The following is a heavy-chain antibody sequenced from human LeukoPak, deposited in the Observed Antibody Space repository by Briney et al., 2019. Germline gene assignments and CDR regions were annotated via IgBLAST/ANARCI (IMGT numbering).Heavy chain of an antibody. CDR1: GGSISNSSYY. CDR3: ARGHHYYFDSSGYPLYYFDY. D-gene: IGHD3-22*01. J-gene: IGHJ4*02. CDR2: IYYSGTT. V-gene: IGHV4-39*07. Sequence: SETLSLTCTVSGGSISNSSYYWGWIRQPPGKGLEWLGSIYYSGTTYYNPSLKSRVTISVDTSKNQFSLRLSSVTAADAAVYFCARGHHYYFDSSGYPLYYFDYWGQGTLVTVSS.